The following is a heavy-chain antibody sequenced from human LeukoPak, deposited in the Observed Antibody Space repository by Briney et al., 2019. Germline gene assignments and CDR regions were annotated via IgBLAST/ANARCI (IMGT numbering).Heavy chain of an antibody. CDR2: ISSDRTTI. CDR1: GFTFSSYT. J-gene: IGHJ4*02. V-gene: IGHV3-48*02. CDR3: AGQRGMDY. Sequence: GGSLTLSCAASGFTFSSYTMSWVRQAPGKGLEWVSSISSDRTTIFYADSVKGRFTISRDNAQNSLYLQMNSLRDEDSAGYYCAGQRGMDYWGQGTLVIVSS.